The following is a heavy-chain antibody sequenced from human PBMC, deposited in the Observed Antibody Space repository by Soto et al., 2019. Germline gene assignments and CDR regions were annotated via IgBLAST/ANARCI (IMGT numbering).Heavy chain of an antibody. CDR3: ARDLGTFGGVIGYFDY. J-gene: IGHJ4*02. CDR1: GFTFSSYS. D-gene: IGHD3-16*02. Sequence: EVQLVESGGGLVKPGGSLRLSCAASGFTFSSYSMNWVRQAPGKGLEWVSSISSSSSYICYADSVKGRFTISRDNAKNSLYLQMNSLRAEDTAVHYCARDLGTFGGVIGYFDYWGQGTLVTVSS. V-gene: IGHV3-21*01. CDR2: ISSSSSYI.